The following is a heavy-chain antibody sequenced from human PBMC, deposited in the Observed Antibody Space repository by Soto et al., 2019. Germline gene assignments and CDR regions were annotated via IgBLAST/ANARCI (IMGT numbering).Heavy chain of an antibody. CDR1: GGSISSGGYS. D-gene: IGHD5-18*01. V-gene: IGHV4-30-2*01. CDR3: ARVRRSAGYSYGTDFDY. CDR2: IYHSGST. J-gene: IGHJ4*02. Sequence: SETLSLTCAVSGGSISSGGYSWSWIRQPPGKGLEWIGYIYHSGSTYYNPSLKSRVTISVDRSKNQFSLKLSSVTAADTAVYYCARVRRSAGYSYGTDFDYWGQGTLVTVSS.